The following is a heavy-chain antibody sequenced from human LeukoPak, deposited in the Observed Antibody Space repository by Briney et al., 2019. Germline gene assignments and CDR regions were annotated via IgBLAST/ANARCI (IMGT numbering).Heavy chain of an antibody. Sequence: SQTLTLAYALCYHYVPRYIAACYWLIQSLPRVQEWLWRTDYRSKWYNDYAVSVKGRLTINPDTSKNQLSLQLKSVTPEDTAVYFCTRGYSNPYYWFDPWGQGTLVTVSS. J-gene: IGHJ5*02. CDR1: YHYVPRYIAA. V-gene: IGHV6-1*01. CDR3: TRGYSNPYYWFDP. CDR2: TDYRSKWYN. D-gene: IGHD2-21*01.